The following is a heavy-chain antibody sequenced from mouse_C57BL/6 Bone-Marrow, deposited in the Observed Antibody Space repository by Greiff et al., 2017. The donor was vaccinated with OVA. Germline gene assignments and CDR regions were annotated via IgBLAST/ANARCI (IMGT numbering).Heavy chain of an antibody. Sequence: QVQLQQSGAELMKPGASVKLSCKATGYTFTGYWIEWVKQRPGHGLEWIGEILPGSGSTNYNEKFKGKATFTADTSSNTAYMQLSSLTTEDSDIYDCAREDYSNYEGGYYAMDYWGQGTSVTVSS. CDR1: GYTFTGYW. V-gene: IGHV1-9*01. D-gene: IGHD2-5*01. J-gene: IGHJ4*01. CDR2: ILPGSGST. CDR3: AREDYSNYEGGYYAMDY.